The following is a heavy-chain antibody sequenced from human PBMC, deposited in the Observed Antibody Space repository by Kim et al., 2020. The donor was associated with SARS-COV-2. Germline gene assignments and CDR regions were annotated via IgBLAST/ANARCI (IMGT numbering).Heavy chain of an antibody. Sequence: GGSLRLSCAASGFTFSSYAMSWVRQAPGKGLEWVSAISGSGGSTYYADSVKGRFTISRDNSKNTLYLQMNSLRAEDTAVYYCAKDRYYGSGSPRLYYYGMDVWGQGTTVTVSS. J-gene: IGHJ6*02. V-gene: IGHV3-23*01. D-gene: IGHD3-10*01. CDR2: ISGSGGST. CDR3: AKDRYYGSGSPRLYYYGMDV. CDR1: GFTFSSYA.